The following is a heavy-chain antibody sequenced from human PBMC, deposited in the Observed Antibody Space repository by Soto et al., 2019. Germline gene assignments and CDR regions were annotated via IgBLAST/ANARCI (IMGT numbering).Heavy chain of an antibody. Sequence: SETLSLTCTVSGGSISNKYWSWIRQPAGRGLEWIGRMSSSGVTNYSPSLKSRVTMSVDMSKNQFSLKLSSVTATDAAVYYCARALDSSGWYGDDAFDIWGQGTLVTVSS. D-gene: IGHD6-19*01. J-gene: IGHJ3*02. CDR2: MSSSGVT. CDR3: ARALDSSGWYGDDAFDI. V-gene: IGHV4-4*07. CDR1: GGSISNKY.